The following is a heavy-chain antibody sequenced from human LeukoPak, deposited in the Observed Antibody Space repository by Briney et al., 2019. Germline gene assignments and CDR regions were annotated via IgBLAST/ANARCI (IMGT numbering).Heavy chain of an antibody. CDR2: IRQDGDTK. CDR3: ARDQYDTWSRRGNFDS. Sequence: GGSLRLSCAASGFPFNAYWMTWVRQAPGKGLEWVANIRQDGDTKYYVDSVKGRFTISRDNTKNSLYLQMNSLRVEDTAVFYCARDQYDTWSRRGNFDSWGQGTLVIVSS. V-gene: IGHV3-7*03. CDR1: GFPFNAYW. J-gene: IGHJ4*02. D-gene: IGHD3-3*01.